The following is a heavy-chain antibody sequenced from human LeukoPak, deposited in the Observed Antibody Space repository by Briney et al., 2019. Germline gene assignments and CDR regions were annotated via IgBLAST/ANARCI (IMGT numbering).Heavy chain of an antibody. Sequence: GGSMRLPCAASGFTFSSYAMHWVRQAPGKGLEWVAVISYDGSNKYYADSVKGRFTISRDNSKNTLYLQMNSLRAEDTAVYYCARELSFVYYGSGSPEYYFDYWGQGTLVTVSS. CDR3: ARELSFVYYGSGSPEYYFDY. V-gene: IGHV3-30-3*01. CDR1: GFTFSSYA. D-gene: IGHD3-10*01. J-gene: IGHJ4*02. CDR2: ISYDGSNK.